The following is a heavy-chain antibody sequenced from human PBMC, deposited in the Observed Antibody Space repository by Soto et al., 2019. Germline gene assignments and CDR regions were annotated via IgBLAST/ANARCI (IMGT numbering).Heavy chain of an antibody. Sequence: SETLSLTCTVSGGSISSGGYYWSWIRQHPGKGLEWIGYIYYSGSTYYNPSLKSRVTISVDTSKNQFSLKLSSVTAADTAVYYCARDTYYYGSGSYYPLDVWGQGTTVTVSS. J-gene: IGHJ6*02. CDR2: IYYSGST. V-gene: IGHV4-31*03. CDR1: GGSISSGGYY. CDR3: ARDTYYYGSGSYYPLDV. D-gene: IGHD3-10*01.